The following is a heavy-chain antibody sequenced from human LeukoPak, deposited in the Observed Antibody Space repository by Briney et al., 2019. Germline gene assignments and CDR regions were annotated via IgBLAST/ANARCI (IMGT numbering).Heavy chain of an antibody. CDR2: INPNSGGT. CDR3: ARAYYYDSSGYYFDY. D-gene: IGHD3-22*01. CDR1: GYTFTGYY. Sequence: ASVTVSFKASGYTFTGYYMHWVRQAPGQGLEWMGWINPNSGGTNYAQKFQGRVTMTRDTSISTAYMQLSRLRSDDTAVYYCARAYYYDSSGYYFDYWGQGTLVTVSS. J-gene: IGHJ4*02. V-gene: IGHV1-2*02.